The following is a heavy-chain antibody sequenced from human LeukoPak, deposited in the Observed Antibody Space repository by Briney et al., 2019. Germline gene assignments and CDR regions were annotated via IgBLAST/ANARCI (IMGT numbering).Heavy chain of an antibody. D-gene: IGHD3-9*01. CDR3: AKFGLSDYDILTGRSYFVY. J-gene: IGHJ4*02. Sequence: GGSLRLSCAASGFTFSSYAMSWVRQAPGKGLEWVSAISGSGGSTYYADSVKGRFTISRDNSKNTLYLQMNSLRAEDTAVYYCAKFGLSDYDILTGRSYFVYWGQGTLVTVSS. CDR2: ISGSGGST. CDR1: GFTFSSYA. V-gene: IGHV3-23*01.